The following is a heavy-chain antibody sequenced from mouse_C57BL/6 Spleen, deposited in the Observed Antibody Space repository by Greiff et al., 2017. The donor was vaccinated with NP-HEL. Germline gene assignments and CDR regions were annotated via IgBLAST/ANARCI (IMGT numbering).Heavy chain of an antibody. Sequence: DVHLVESGGGLVKPGGSLKLSCAASGFTFSSYAMSWVRQTPEKRLEWVATISDGGSYTYYPDNVKGRFTISRDNAKNNLYLQMGHLKSEDTAMYYCARGRYYFDYWGQGTTLTVSS. V-gene: IGHV5-4*01. J-gene: IGHJ2*01. CDR1: GFTFSSYA. CDR2: ISDGGSYT. CDR3: ARGRYYFDY.